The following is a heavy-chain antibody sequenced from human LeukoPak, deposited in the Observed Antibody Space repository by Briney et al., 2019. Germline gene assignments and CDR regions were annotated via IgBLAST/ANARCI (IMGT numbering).Heavy chain of an antibody. D-gene: IGHD6-13*01. Sequence: PGRSLRLSCAASGFTFSSYAMHWVRQAPGKGLEGVAVTSSDRSNKYYADSVKGRFTISRDNSKNTLYLQMDSLRAEDTAVYYCARDLVPHYYYYGMDVWGQGTTVTVSS. V-gene: IGHV3-30-3*01. CDR3: ARDLVPHYYYYGMDV. CDR2: TSSDRSNK. CDR1: GFTFSSYA. J-gene: IGHJ6*02.